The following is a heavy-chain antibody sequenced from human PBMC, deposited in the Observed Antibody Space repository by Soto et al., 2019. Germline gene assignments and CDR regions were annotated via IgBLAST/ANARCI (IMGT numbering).Heavy chain of an antibody. D-gene: IGHD5-18*01. J-gene: IGHJ6*02. CDR1: GYTFTSYG. V-gene: IGHV1-18*01. Sequence: QVQLVQSGAEVKKPGASVKVSCKASGYTFTSYGISWVRQAPGQGLEWMGWISAYNGNTNYAQKLQGRDTMTTDTSTSTAYMELGSLRSDDTAVYYCAKVTDASYYYYGMDVWGQGTTVTVSS. CDR2: ISAYNGNT. CDR3: AKVTDASYYYYGMDV.